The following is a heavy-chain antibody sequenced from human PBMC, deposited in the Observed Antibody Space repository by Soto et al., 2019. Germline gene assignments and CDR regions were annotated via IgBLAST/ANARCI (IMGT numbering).Heavy chain of an antibody. Sequence: QVQLVQSGAEVKKPGSSVKVSCKASGGTFSSYAISWVRQAPGQGLEWMGGIIPIFGTANYAQKFQGRVTITADDSTSTAYMELSSLRSDDTSVYYCASGGLYSSGWYNYYFDYWGQGTLFTVSS. CDR1: GGTFSSYA. V-gene: IGHV1-69*12. CDR3: ASGGLYSSGWYNYYFDY. J-gene: IGHJ4*02. CDR2: IIPIFGTA. D-gene: IGHD6-19*01.